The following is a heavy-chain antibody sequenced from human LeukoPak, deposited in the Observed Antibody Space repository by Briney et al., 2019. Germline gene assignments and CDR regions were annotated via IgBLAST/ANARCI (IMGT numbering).Heavy chain of an antibody. V-gene: IGHV3-48*03. CDR1: GFPFSSYE. CDR2: ISSSDNTI. Sequence: AGGSLRLLCAASGFPFSSYEMNGVRQAPGKGLEGVPYISSSDNTIYYADSVKGRFTISRDNAKNSLYLQMNSLRAEDTAVYYCAELGITMIGGVWGKGTTVTISS. D-gene: IGHD3-10*02. CDR3: AELGITMIGGV. J-gene: IGHJ6*04.